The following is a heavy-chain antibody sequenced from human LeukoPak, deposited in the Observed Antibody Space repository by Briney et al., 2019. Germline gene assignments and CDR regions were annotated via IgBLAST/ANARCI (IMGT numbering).Heavy chain of an antibody. J-gene: IGHJ3*02. Sequence: PSETLSLTCTVSGGSISSYYWSWIRQPPGKGLEWIGYIYYSGSTNYNLSLKSRVTISVDTSKNQFSLKLSSVTAADTAVYYCAREAAAGPHDAFDIWGQGTMVTVSS. CDR1: GGSISSYY. CDR2: IYYSGST. D-gene: IGHD6-13*01. CDR3: AREAAAGPHDAFDI. V-gene: IGHV4-59*01.